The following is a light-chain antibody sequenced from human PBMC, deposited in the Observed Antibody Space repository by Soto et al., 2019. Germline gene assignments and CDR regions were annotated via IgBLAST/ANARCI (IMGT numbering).Light chain of an antibody. CDR2: DVS. CDR1: SSDVGGYNY. J-gene: IGLJ2*01. Sequence: QSALTQPASVSGSPGQSITISCTGTSSDVGGYNYVSWYQQHPGKAPKLMIYDVSYRPSGVSNRFSGSKSGNTASLTISGLQAEDEADYYCSSYTSSSTLFGGGTKSPS. CDR3: SSYTSSSTL. V-gene: IGLV2-14*03.